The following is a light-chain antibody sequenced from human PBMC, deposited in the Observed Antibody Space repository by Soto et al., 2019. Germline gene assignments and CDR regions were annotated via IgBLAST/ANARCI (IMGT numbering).Light chain of an antibody. CDR1: SSNIGAHYD. Sequence: QSVLTQPPSVSGAPGQRVTISCTGSSSNIGAHYDVHWYQQLPGTAPKLLIYDDDKRPSGIPDRFSGSKSGTSATLGITGFQTGDEADYYCGSWDSSLSAYVFATGTKVTV. CDR2: DDD. CDR3: GSWDSSLSAYV. V-gene: IGLV1-51*01. J-gene: IGLJ1*01.